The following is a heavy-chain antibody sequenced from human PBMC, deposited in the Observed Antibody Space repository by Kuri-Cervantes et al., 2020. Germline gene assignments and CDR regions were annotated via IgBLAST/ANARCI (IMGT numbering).Heavy chain of an antibody. CDR1: GGTFSSYG. J-gene: IGHJ6*02. CDR3: ARDPSRQLVLSGPRSYYYYYGMDV. D-gene: IGHD6-13*01. V-gene: IGHV1-18*01. CDR2: ISAYNGNT. Sequence: ASVKVSCKASGGTFSSYGISWVRQAPGQGLEWMGWISAYNGNTNYAQKLQGRVTMTTDTSTSTAYMELRSLRSDDTAVYYCARDPSRQLVLSGPRSYYYYYGMDVWGQGTTVTVSS.